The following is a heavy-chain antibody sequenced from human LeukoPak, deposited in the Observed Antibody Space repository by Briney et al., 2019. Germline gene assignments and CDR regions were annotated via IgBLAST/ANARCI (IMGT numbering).Heavy chain of an antibody. CDR2: INPSGGST. J-gene: IGHJ3*02. D-gene: IGHD5-24*01. Sequence: ASVKVSCKASGYTFTSYYMHWVRQAPGQGLEWMGIINPSGGSTSYAQKFQGRVTMTRDMSTSTVYMELSSLRSEDTAVYYCAREVEGYDAFDIWGQGTMVTVSS. CDR3: AREVEGYDAFDI. V-gene: IGHV1-46*01. CDR1: GYTFTSYY.